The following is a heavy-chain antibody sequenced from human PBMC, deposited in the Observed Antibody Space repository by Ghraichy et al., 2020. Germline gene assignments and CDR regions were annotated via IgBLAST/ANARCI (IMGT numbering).Heavy chain of an antibody. Sequence: ASVKVSCKASRYTFTDYYVHWVRQAPGQRLEWLGWINPHSGDTNHVQKFQGRVTMTRDTSISTTYMELSGLKSDDPAVYYCARGGFSSGWYDEQGAFDIWGQGTMVTVSS. V-gene: IGHV1-2*02. J-gene: IGHJ3*02. CDR3: ARGGFSSGWYDEQGAFDI. CDR2: INPHSGDT. CDR1: RYTFTDYY. D-gene: IGHD6-19*01.